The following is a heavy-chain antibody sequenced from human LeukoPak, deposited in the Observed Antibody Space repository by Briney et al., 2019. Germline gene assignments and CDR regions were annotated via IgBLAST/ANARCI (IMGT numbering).Heavy chain of an antibody. V-gene: IGHV3-30-3*01. J-gene: IGHJ4*02. D-gene: IGHD1-7*01. CDR1: GFTFSSYA. CDR2: ISYDGSNK. CDR3: VRTNWNSPDY. Sequence: GGSLRLSCAASGFTFSSYAMHWVRQAPGKGLEWVAVISYDGSNKYYADSVKGRFTISRDNSKNTLYLQMNSLRAEDTAVYYCVRTNWNSPDYWGQGTLVTVSS.